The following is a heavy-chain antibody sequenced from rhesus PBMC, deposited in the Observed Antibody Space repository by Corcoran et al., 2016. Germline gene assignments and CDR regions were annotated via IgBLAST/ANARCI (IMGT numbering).Heavy chain of an antibody. J-gene: IGHJ6*01. Sequence: QVQLQESGPGLVMPSETLCLTCAVSGGSFSGYYWGWLRQPPGKGLEWIGYISGSSGSTDYNPSLKSRVIISIDTSKNQFSLKLRSVTAADTAVYHCARMRWSYYGLDSWGQGVVVTVSS. CDR3: ARMRWSYYGLDS. D-gene: IGHD3-22*01. CDR2: ISGSSGST. CDR1: GGSFSGYY. V-gene: IGHV4-165*01.